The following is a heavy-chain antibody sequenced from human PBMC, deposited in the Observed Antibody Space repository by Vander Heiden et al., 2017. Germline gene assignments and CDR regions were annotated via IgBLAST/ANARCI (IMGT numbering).Heavy chain of an antibody. J-gene: IGHJ4*02. D-gene: IGHD3-10*01. CDR3: ARDSSPPTYYYGSGSYYHFDY. CDR2: ISSSSSYI. Sequence: EVQLVESGGGLVKPGGSLRLSCAASGFTFSSYSMNWVSQAPGKGLEWVSSISSSSSYIYYADSVKGRFTISRDNAKNSLYLQMNSLRAEDTAVYYCARDSSPPTYYYGSGSYYHFDYWGQGTLVTVSS. CDR1: GFTFSSYS. V-gene: IGHV3-21*01.